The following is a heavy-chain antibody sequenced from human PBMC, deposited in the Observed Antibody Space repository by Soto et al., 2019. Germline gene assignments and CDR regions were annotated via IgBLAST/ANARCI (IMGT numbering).Heavy chain of an antibody. V-gene: IGHV1-18*01. Sequence: ASVKVSCKASGYIFTNYGINWVRQAPGQGLEWMGWISAYNGNTNYAQKVQGRVTVTTDTSTSTVYMELRSLRSDDTAVYYCARGGDDSSWSSAEYFHHWGQGTLVTVSS. CDR1: GYIFTNYG. CDR3: ARGGDDSSWSSAEYFHH. D-gene: IGHD6-13*01. J-gene: IGHJ1*01. CDR2: ISAYNGNT.